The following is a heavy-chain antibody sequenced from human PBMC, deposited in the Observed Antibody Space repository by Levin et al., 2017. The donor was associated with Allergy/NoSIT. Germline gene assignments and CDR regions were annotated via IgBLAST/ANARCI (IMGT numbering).Heavy chain of an antibody. CDR2: ISSSSSDI. CDR1: GFTFRTYS. Sequence: GGSLRLSCAASGFTFRTYSMNWIRQAPGKGLEWLSSISSSSSDIKYVDAVKGRFTISRDNAKNSLYLQMNSLRGEDTAVYYCVRDAGWGRRRAFDIWGQGTMVTVSS. V-gene: IGHV3-21*01. J-gene: IGHJ3*02. D-gene: IGHD3-16*01. CDR3: VRDAGWGRRRAFDI.